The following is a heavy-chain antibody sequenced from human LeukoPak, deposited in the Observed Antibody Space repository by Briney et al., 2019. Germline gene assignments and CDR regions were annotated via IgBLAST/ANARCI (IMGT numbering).Heavy chain of an antibody. CDR2: ISGSRDYI. Sequence: GGSLRLSCAASGFTFSSYSMNWVRQAPGKGLEWVSSISGSRDYIYYAESVKGRFTISRDNAKNSLYLQMNSLRVEDTAVYYFAKTYGSLYYYGMDVWGQGTTVTVSS. CDR1: GFTFSSYS. J-gene: IGHJ6*02. D-gene: IGHD3-10*01. CDR3: AKTYGSLYYYGMDV. V-gene: IGHV3-21*01.